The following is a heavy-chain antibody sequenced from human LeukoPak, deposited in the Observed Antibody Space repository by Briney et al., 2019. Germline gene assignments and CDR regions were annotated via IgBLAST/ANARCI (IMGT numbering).Heavy chain of an antibody. CDR2: ISYDGSNK. D-gene: IGHD2-21*02. CDR1: GFTFSSYA. V-gene: IGHV3-30*04. Sequence: TGGSLRLSCAASGFTFSSYAMHWVRQAPGKGLEWVAVISYDGSNKYYADSVKGRFTISRDNAKNSLYLQMNSLRAEDTAVYYCARESRVVVTAFLDHWGQGTLVTVSS. CDR3: ARESRVVVTAFLDH. J-gene: IGHJ4*02.